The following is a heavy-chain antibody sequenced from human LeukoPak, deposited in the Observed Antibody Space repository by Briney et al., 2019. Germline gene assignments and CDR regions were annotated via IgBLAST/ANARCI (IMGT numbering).Heavy chain of an antibody. D-gene: IGHD6-19*01. CDR1: GFTFSSYA. J-gene: IGHJ6*03. CDR2: FDPEDGET. Sequence: GGSLRLSCAASGFTFSSYAMHWVRQAPGKGLEWMGGFDPEDGETIYAQKFQGRVTMTEDTSTDTAYMELSSLRSEDTAVYYCATGDGSGWSNMDVWGKGTTVTVSS. CDR3: ATGDGSGWSNMDV. V-gene: IGHV1-24*01.